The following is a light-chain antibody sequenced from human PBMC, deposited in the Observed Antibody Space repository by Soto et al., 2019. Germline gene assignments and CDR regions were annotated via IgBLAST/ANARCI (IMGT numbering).Light chain of an antibody. CDR1: QSVSSY. Sequence: LVLTRSPATLSLYPGERATLVCRASQSVSSYLAWYQQNPGQAHRLLIHDASTRANGIAARFSGSGSGTDFTLTISSLEPEDVAVYYCQQRSNLPITFGQGTRLEIK. V-gene: IGKV3-11*01. CDR3: QQRSNLPIT. CDR2: DAS. J-gene: IGKJ5*01.